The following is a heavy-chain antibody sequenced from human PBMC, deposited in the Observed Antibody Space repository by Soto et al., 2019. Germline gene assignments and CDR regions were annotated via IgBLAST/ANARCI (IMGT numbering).Heavy chain of an antibody. CDR2: IWYDGSNK. J-gene: IGHJ4*02. V-gene: IGHV3-33*01. Sequence: QVQLVESGGGVVQPGRSLRLSCAASGFTFSSYGMHWVRQAPGKGLEWVAVIWYDGSNKYYADSVKGRFTISRDNSKKTLYLQMNSRRVEDTAVYYCARDGYCSGGSCYSVPVFDYWGQGTLVTASS. CDR3: ARDGYCSGGSCYSVPVFDY. D-gene: IGHD2-15*01. CDR1: GFTFSSYG.